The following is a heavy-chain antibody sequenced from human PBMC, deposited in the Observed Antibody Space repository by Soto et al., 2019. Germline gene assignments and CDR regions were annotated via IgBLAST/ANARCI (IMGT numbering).Heavy chain of an antibody. J-gene: IGHJ5*02. V-gene: IGHV3-53*04. CDR3: ARGRDCGGDCPNWFDP. CDR2: IYSGGST. Sequence: EVQLVESGGGLVQPGGSLRLSCAASGFTVSSNYMSWVRQAPGKGLERVSVIYSGGSTYYADSVKGRFTISRHNSKXXLYLQMNSLRAEDTAVYYCARGRDCGGDCPNWFDPWGQGTLVTVSS. CDR1: GFTVSSNY. D-gene: IGHD2-21*02.